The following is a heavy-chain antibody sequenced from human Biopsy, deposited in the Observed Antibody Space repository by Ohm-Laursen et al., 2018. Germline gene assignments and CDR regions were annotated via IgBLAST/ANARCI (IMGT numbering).Heavy chain of an antibody. Sequence: SLRLSCAASGFSLRNFTINWVRQAPGKGLEWVSSISRSVSHILYAETLKGRFTSSRDNAKNSVYLQMNSLRVEDTGVYYCARGRTHLLPDHDWFDPWGQGTLVTVPS. CDR2: ISRSVSHI. D-gene: IGHD1-14*01. V-gene: IGHV3-21*06. CDR3: ARGRTHLLPDHDWFDP. CDR1: GFSLRNFT. J-gene: IGHJ5*02.